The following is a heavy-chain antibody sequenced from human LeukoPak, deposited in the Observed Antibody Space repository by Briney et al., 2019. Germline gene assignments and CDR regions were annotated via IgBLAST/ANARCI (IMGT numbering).Heavy chain of an antibody. D-gene: IGHD3-3*01. J-gene: IGHJ4*02. CDR3: ARLRDFWSGYYFDY. CDR1: GFTFSSYA. V-gene: IGHV3-23*01. CDR2: ISGSGGST. Sequence: GGSLRLSCAASGFTFSSYAMSWVRQAPGKGLEWVSAISGSGGSTYYADSVKGRFTISRDNSKNTLYLQMNSLRAEDTAVYYCARLRDFWSGYYFDYWGQGTLVTVSS.